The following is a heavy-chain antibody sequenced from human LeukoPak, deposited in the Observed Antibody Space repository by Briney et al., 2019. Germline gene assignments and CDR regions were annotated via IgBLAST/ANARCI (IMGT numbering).Heavy chain of an antibody. V-gene: IGHV3-30-3*01. D-gene: IGHD1-26*01. J-gene: IGHJ1*01. CDR2: ISYDGSNK. CDR1: GFTFSSYA. Sequence: GRSLRLSCAASGFTFSSYAMHWVRQAPGKGLEWVAVISYDGSNKYYADSVEGRFTISRDNSKNTLYLQMNSLRAEDTAVYYCARDGFDSGSYSIAEYFQHWGQGTLVTVSS. CDR3: ARDGFDSGSYSIAEYFQH.